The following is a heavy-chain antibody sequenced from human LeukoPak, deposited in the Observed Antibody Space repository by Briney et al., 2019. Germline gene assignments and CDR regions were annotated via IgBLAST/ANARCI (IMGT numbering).Heavy chain of an antibody. CDR3: ARDLSGNYGSGNLDY. J-gene: IGHJ4*02. D-gene: IGHD3-10*01. Sequence: GRSLRLSCAASGFTFSSYSMNWVRQAPGKGLEWVSYISSSSSTIYYADSVKGRFTISRDNAKNSLYLQMNSLRAEDTAVYYCARDLSGNYGSGNLDYWGQGTLVTVSS. CDR2: ISSSSSTI. CDR1: GFTFSSYS. V-gene: IGHV3-48*04.